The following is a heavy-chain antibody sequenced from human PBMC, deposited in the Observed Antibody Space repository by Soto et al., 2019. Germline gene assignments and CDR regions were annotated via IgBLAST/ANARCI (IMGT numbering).Heavy chain of an antibody. D-gene: IGHD6-19*01. Sequence: QVQLQESGPGLVKPSQTLSLTCTVSGGSISSGGYYWSWIRQHPGKGLEWLGYIYYSGSTYYNPSLKSRVTISVDTSKNQFSLKLSSVTAADTAVYYCARTRSGWYYYGMDVWGQGPTVTVSS. CDR1: GGSISSGGYY. CDR3: ARTRSGWYYYGMDV. V-gene: IGHV4-31*03. J-gene: IGHJ6*02. CDR2: IYYSGST.